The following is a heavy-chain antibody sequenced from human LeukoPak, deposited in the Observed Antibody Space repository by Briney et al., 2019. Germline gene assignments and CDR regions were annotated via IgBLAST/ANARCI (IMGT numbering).Heavy chain of an antibody. CDR2: TDPEDVKT. V-gene: IGHV1-24*01. Sequence: ASVKVSCKISGYSITELAIHWVRQAPGKGLDWMGGTDPEDVKTSFAEKFQGRVTFTEDTSTDTAFMELSRLRSDDTAVYYCATFQAYANSGHLRPYFDYWGQGTLVTVSS. CDR3: ATFQAYANSGHLRPYFDY. CDR1: GYSITELA. D-gene: IGHD3-22*01. J-gene: IGHJ4*02.